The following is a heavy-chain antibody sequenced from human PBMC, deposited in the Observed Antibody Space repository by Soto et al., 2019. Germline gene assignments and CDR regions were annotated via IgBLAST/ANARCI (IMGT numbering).Heavy chain of an antibody. Sequence: EVQLLESGGGLVQPGGSLRLSCAASGFTFRIYAMSWVRQVPGKGLEWVSTISDSADSAYYADSVKGRFTISRDNSKNTLYLQMNSLSAEDTAFYYCAKDRGGFAGGWEYFDYWGQGALVTVSS. V-gene: IGHV3-23*01. D-gene: IGHD6-19*01. CDR2: ISDSADSA. J-gene: IGHJ4*02. CDR1: GFTFRIYA. CDR3: AKDRGGFAGGWEYFDY.